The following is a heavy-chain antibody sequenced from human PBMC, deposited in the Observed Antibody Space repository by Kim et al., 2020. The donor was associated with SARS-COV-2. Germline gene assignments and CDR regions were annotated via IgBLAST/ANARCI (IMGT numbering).Heavy chain of an antibody. D-gene: IGHD3-10*01. Sequence: SETLSLTCTVSGGSISSGGYYWSWIRQHPGKGLEWIGYIYYSGSTYYNPSLKSRVTISVDTSKNQFSLKLSSVTAADTAVYYCARDFAGMGWFDPWGQGTLVTVSS. CDR1: GGSISSGGYY. J-gene: IGHJ5*02. CDR3: ARDFAGMGWFDP. V-gene: IGHV4-31*03. CDR2: IYYSGST.